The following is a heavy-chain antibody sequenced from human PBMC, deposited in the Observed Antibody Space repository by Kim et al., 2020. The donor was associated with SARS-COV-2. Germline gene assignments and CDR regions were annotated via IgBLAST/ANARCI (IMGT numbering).Heavy chain of an antibody. CDR3: ASTRGGIQLWLRGRGYYGMDV. J-gene: IGHJ6*02. V-gene: IGHV1-3*01. CDR2: INAGNGNT. CDR1: GYTFTSYA. D-gene: IGHD5-18*01. Sequence: ASVKVSCKASGYTFTSYAMHWVRQAPGQRLEWMGWINAGNGNTKYSQKFQGRVTITRDTSASTAYMELSSLRSEDTAVYYCASTRGGIQLWLRGRGYYGMDVWGQGPTVTVSS.